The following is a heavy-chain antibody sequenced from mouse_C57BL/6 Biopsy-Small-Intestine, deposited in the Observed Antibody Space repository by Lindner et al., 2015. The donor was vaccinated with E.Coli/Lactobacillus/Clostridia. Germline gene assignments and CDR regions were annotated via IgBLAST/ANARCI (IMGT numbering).Heavy chain of an antibody. CDR2: IDPEDGET. CDR1: GFNIKDYF. J-gene: IGHJ3*01. D-gene: IGHD2-4*01. Sequence: VQLQESGAELVKPGASVRLSCTASGFNIKDYFMHWVKQRPEQDLEWIGRIDPEDGETKYAPKFRGKATIKTDTSSNTAYLQLSSLTFEDTAVYYCARGDDYLFTYWGQGTLVTVSA. CDR3: ARGDDYLFTY. V-gene: IGHV14-2*01.